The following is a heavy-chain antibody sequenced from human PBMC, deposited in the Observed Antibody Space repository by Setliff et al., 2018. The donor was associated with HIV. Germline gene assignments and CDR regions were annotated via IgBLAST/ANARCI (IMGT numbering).Heavy chain of an antibody. CDR1: GGSISSHY. CDR2: IYYSGST. D-gene: IGHD2-15*01. V-gene: IGHV4-59*08. Sequence: SETLSLTCTVSGGSISSHYWSWIRQPPGKGLEWIGYIYYSGSTNYNPALKSRVTIAVDTSKNQLSLRVSSVTATDTAVYFCASGGGVGETTPGGTAPFDYWGQGTLVTVSS. J-gene: IGHJ4*02. CDR3: ASGGGVGETTPGGTAPFDY.